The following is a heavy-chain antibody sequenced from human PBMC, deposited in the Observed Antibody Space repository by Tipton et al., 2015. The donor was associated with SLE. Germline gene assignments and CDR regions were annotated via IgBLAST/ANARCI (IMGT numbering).Heavy chain of an antibody. CDR3: ARRCQYQLLR. J-gene: IGHJ4*02. CDR1: GEFISSNNYY. Sequence: TLSLTCSVSGEFISSNNYYWSWIRQPPGKGLEWIGEINHSGSTNYNPSLKSRVTISVDTSKNQFSLKLSSVTAADTAVYYCARRCQYQLLRWGQGTLVTVSS. CDR2: INHSGST. D-gene: IGHD2-2*01. V-gene: IGHV4-39*01.